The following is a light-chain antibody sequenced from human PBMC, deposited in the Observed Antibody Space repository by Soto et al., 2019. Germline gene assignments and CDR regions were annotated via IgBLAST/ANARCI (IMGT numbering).Light chain of an antibody. V-gene: IGLV1-44*01. CDR3: ATWDDSLPEV. J-gene: IGLJ2*01. Sequence: QPVLTQPPSASGTPGQRVTISCSGSTSNIGSKTVSWYQQLPGSAPKVLIYNNNERPSGVPDLFSGSKSGTSASLAISGLQSEDEAAYYCATWDDSLPEVFGGGTKLTVL. CDR1: TSNIGSKT. CDR2: NNN.